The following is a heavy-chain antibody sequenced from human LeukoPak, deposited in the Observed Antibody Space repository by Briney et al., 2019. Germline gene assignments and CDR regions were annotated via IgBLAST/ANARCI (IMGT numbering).Heavy chain of an antibody. CDR1: GYTFTSYY. CDR2: INPSGGST. J-gene: IGHJ5*02. V-gene: IGHV1-46*01. D-gene: IGHD3-10*01. CDR3: ARGPWAGILFTMVRGAIRPSGWFDP. Sequence: ASVKVSCKASGYTFTSYYMHWVRQAPGQGLEWMGIINPSGGSTSYAQKFQGRVTISVDTSKNQFSLKLSSATAADTAVYYCARGPWAGILFTMVRGAIRPSGWFDPWGQGTLVTVSS.